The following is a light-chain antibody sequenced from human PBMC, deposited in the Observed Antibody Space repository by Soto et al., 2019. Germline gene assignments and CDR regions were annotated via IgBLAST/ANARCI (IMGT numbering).Light chain of an antibody. V-gene: IGLV2-14*01. CDR2: DVS. CDR3: SSYTTSNTRQIV. CDR1: SSDVGGYNY. Sequence: QSVLTQPASVSGSPGQSIPISCTGTSSDVGGYNYVSCYQQHPGKAPEFIIYDVSNRPSGVSNRFSGSKSGNTASLTISGLQAEDEADYYCSSYTTSNTRQIVFGTGTKVTVL. J-gene: IGLJ1*01.